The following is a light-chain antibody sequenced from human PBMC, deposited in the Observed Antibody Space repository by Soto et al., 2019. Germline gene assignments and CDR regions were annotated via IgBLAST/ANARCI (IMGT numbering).Light chain of an antibody. V-gene: IGKV1-5*03. CDR1: QTIVTW. Sequence: DVQMTQSPSTLSASIGDTVTITCRASQTIVTWLTWYQQKPGKAPKLLIYMASILESGVPSRFSGRGSGTDFTLTISGLQPDDLGTYYCQQYNSYPMTFGEGTKVDI. CDR2: MAS. J-gene: IGKJ2*01. CDR3: QQYNSYPMT.